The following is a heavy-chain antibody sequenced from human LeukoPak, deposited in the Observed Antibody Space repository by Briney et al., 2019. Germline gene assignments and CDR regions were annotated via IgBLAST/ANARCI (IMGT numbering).Heavy chain of an antibody. V-gene: IGHV1-69*02. CDR1: GGTFSSYT. CDR3: ASAVIKAEAFDI. CDR2: IIPILGIA. D-gene: IGHD3-10*01. Sequence: SVKVSCKAPGGTFSSYTISWVRQAPGQGLEWMGRIIPILGIANYAQKFQGRVTITADKSTSTAYMELSSLRSEDTAVYYCASAVIKAEAFDIWGQGTMVTVSS. J-gene: IGHJ3*02.